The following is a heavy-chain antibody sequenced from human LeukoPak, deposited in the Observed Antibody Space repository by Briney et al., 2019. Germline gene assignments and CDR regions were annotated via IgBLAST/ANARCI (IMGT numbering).Heavy chain of an antibody. CDR3: ARGRRILGGPENAGDFFDF. D-gene: IGHD3-16*01. CDR2: ISYDGSNK. Sequence: GGSLRLSCAASGFTFSSYGMHWVRQAPGKGLEWVAVISYDGSNKYYADSVKGRFTISRDNSKNTLYLQMNSLRAEDTAVYYCARGRRILGGPENAGDFFDFWGQGSLVTVSS. CDR1: GFTFSSYG. V-gene: IGHV3-30*03. J-gene: IGHJ4*01.